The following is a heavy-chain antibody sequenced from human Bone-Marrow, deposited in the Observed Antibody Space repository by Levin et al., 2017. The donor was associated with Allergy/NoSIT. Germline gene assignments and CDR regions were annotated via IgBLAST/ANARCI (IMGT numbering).Heavy chain of an antibody. J-gene: IGHJ4*02. D-gene: IGHD2-15*01. V-gene: IGHV4-30-2*01. CDR3: ARDRGVVDY. CDR2: IYHSGST. Sequence: KTSETLSLTCAVSGGSISSGGYSWSWIRQPPGKGLEWIGYIYHSGSTYYNPSLKSRVTISVDRSKNQFSLKLSSVTAADTAVYYCARDRGVVDYWGQGTLVTVSS. CDR1: GGSISSGGYS.